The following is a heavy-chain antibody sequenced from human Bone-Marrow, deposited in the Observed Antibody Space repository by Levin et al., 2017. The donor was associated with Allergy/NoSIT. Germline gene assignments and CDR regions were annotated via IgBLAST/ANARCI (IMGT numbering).Heavy chain of an antibody. V-gene: IGHV4-61*01. CDR3: ARDIDYYYYMDV. Sequence: SETLSLTCTVSGASVNSGSNYWSWIRQSPGKGLEWIGNIDYSGGTNYNPSLRSRVTISADTSKNQFSLNLSSVTAADTAVYYCARDIDYYYYMDVWGKGTTVTVSS. CDR1: GASVNSGSNY. D-gene: IGHD3-16*02. CDR2: IDYSGGT. J-gene: IGHJ6*03.